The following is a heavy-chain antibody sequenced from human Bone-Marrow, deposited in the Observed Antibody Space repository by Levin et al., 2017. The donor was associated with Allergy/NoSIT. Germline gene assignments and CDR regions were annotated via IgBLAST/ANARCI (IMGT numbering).Heavy chain of an antibody. V-gene: IGHV4-4*02. D-gene: IGHD7-27*01. CDR2: IYYSGST. Sequence: GSLRLSCVVSGGSISSSNWWSWVRQPPGKGLEWIGEIYYSGSTNYNPSFQSRATLSVDTSKNQFSLRLTSVTAADTAVYYCARLPNWQYFYFDYWGPGTVVTVSS. CDR3: ARLPNWQYFYFDY. J-gene: IGHJ4*02. CDR1: GGSISSSNW.